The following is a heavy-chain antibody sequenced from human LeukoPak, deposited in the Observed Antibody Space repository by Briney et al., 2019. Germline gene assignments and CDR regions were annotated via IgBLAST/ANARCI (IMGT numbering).Heavy chain of an antibody. CDR1: GYSFTSYW. CDR2: IYPGGSDT. Sequence: PGESLKISCKGSGYSFTSYWIGWVRQMPGKGLEWMGIIYPGGSDTRYSPSFQGQVTISADKSISTAYLQWSSLKASDTAMYYCARQGLGGGDGSGAFDIWGQGTMVTVSS. J-gene: IGHJ3*02. V-gene: IGHV5-51*01. CDR3: ARQGLGGGDGSGAFDI. D-gene: IGHD2-21*02.